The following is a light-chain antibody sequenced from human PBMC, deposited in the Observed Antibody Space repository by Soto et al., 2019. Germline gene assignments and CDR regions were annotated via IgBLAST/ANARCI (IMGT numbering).Light chain of an antibody. CDR2: EVT. J-gene: IGLJ1*01. V-gene: IGLV2-8*01. CDR3: ISYAASNTSIYA. CDR1: SRDVGGYNY. Sequence: QSVLTQPPSASGSPGQSVTISCTGTSRDVGGYNYVSWYQQHPGKAPKLMIYEVTKRPSGVPDWFSGPKSGNTASLTVSGLQAEDEADYYCISYAASNTSIYAFGTGTKVTVL.